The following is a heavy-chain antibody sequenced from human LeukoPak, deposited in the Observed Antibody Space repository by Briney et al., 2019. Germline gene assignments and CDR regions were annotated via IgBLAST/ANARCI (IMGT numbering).Heavy chain of an antibody. D-gene: IGHD3-22*01. V-gene: IGHV3-30*03. CDR1: GFTFSSYG. Sequence: GGSLRLSCAASGFTFSSYGMHWVRQAPGKGLEWVAVISYDGSNKYYADSVKGRFTISRDNSKNTLYLQMNSLRAEDTAVYYCARESRYYDSSGFFDYWGQGTLVTVSS. CDR3: ARESRYYDSSGFFDY. J-gene: IGHJ4*02. CDR2: ISYDGSNK.